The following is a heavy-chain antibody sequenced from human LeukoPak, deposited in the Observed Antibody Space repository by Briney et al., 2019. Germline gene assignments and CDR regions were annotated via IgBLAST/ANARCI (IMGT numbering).Heavy chain of an antibody. J-gene: IGHJ6*03. CDR1: GFTVSSNY. D-gene: IGHD1-1*01. CDR3: SRDGYGYNYMDG. CDR2: LYSGGAR. V-gene: IGHV3-53*01. Sequence: PGAFLSISCAACGFTVSSNYMRCVRQAPGEGLVGVSVLYSGGARYYSDSVRGRFAISRVNSKNKLYLLMKSPRAEATPAYYWSRDGYGYNYMDGWGKGTTVTVSS.